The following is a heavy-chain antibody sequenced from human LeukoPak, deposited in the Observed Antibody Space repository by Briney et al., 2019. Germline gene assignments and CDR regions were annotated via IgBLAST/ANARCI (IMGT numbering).Heavy chain of an antibody. Sequence: GGSLRLSCAASRFTFSNYEMHWVRQAPGKGLEWVAVISYDGSNKYYADSVKGRFTISRDNSKNTLYLQMNSLKTEDTAVYYCTIHCSSTSCSTYYFDYWGQGTLVTVSS. D-gene: IGHD2-2*01. V-gene: IGHV3-30-3*01. CDR1: RFTFSNYE. J-gene: IGHJ4*02. CDR3: TIHCSSTSCSTYYFDY. CDR2: ISYDGSNK.